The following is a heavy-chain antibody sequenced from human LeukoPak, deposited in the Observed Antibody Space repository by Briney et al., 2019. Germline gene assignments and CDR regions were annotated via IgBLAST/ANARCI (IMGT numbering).Heavy chain of an antibody. CDR1: GFTFSTYW. Sequence: GGSLRLSCAASGFTFSTYWMSWVRQAPGKGLEWVASIKQDGSEKYYVDSVKGRFTISRDNANNSVYLQMNSLRDEDTAVYYCARGSGYTYGLDYWGQGTLVTVSS. J-gene: IGHJ4*02. CDR2: IKQDGSEK. V-gene: IGHV3-7*01. CDR3: ARGSGYTYGLDY. D-gene: IGHD5-18*01.